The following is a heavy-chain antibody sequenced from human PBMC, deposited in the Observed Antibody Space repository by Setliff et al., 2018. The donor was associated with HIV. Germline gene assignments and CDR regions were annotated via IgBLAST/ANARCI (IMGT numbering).Heavy chain of an antibody. V-gene: IGHV4-34*01. J-gene: IGHJ4*02. CDR3: ARANLYSSGPLDY. Sequence: PSETLSLTCAVYGGSFSGYYWSWIRQPPGKGLEWIGEINHSGSTSYKPSLKSRVTISIDTSKNQFSLRLTFLAAADTAVYFCARANLYSSGPLDYWGQGRLVTVTS. CDR1: GGSFSGYY. D-gene: IGHD6-19*01. CDR2: INHSGST.